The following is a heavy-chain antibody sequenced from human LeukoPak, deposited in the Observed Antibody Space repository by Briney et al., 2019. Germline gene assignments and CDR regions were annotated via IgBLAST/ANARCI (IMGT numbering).Heavy chain of an antibody. CDR2: IYSDSST. Sequence: PGGSLRLSCAASGFAVSSNYMTWVRQAPGKGLEWVSVIYSDSSTYYTDSVKGRFTISRDNSKNTLYLQMNSLRAEDTAVYYCASRSSLIYWGQGTLVTVSS. D-gene: IGHD6-13*01. CDR3: ASRSSLIY. J-gene: IGHJ4*02. CDR1: GFAVSSNY. V-gene: IGHV3-53*01.